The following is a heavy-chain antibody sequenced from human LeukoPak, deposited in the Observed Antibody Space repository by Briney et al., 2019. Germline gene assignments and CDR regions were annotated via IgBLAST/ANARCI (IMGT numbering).Heavy chain of an antibody. CDR1: GYTFTSYA. CDR3: ARGEAYGDYSYYYYGMDV. D-gene: IGHD4-17*01. J-gene: IGHJ6*02. CDR2: INTNTGNP. V-gene: IGHV7-4-1*02. Sequence: ASVKVSCKASGYTFTSYAMNWVRQAPGQGLEWMGWINTNTGNPTYAQGFTGRFVFSLDTSVCTAYLQISSLKAEDTAVYYCARGEAYGDYSYYYYGMDVWGQGTTVTVSS.